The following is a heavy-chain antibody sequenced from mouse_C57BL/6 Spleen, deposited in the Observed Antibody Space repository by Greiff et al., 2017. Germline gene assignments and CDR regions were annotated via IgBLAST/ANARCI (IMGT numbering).Heavy chain of an antibody. Sequence: QVTLKVCGPGILQPSQTLSLPCSFSGFSLSTFGMGVGWIRQPSGKGLEWLAHIWWDDDKYYNPALKSRLTISKDTSKNQVFLKIANVDTADTATYYCARIATYRNYPPWFAYWGQGTLVTVSA. CDR1: GFSLSTFGMG. D-gene: IGHD2-5*01. CDR2: IWWDDDK. J-gene: IGHJ3*01. CDR3: ARIATYRNYPPWFAY. V-gene: IGHV8-8*01.